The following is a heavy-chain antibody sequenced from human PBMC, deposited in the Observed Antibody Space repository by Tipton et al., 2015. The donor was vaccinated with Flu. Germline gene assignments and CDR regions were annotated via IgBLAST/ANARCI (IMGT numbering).Heavy chain of an antibody. CDR3: ARLYGEGVPTYWYFDV. J-gene: IGHJ2*01. D-gene: IGHD4-17*01. Sequence: QLVQSGAEVKKPGESLKISCKGSGYKFSNHWIGWVRQMPGKGLEFMGTIYPHDSDTNYSPAFQGQVTFSVDESITTAYMQWNNLKASDTGIYYCARLYGEGVPTYWYFDVWGRGSLVLVSS. CDR1: GYKFSNHW. V-gene: IGHV5-51*01. CDR2: IYPHDSDT.